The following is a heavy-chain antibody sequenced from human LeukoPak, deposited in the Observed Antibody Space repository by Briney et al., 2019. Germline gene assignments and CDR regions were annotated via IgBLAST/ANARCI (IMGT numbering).Heavy chain of an antibody. CDR3: ARDAAAAGSDY. CDR2: ISAYSGNT. J-gene: IGHJ4*02. D-gene: IGHD6-13*01. Sequence: GASVKVSCKASGYTFTTYGISWVRQAPGQGLEWMGWISAYSGNTNYAQKLQGRVTMTTDTSTTTAYMELRSLRSDDTAVYYCARDAAAAGSDYWGQGTLVTVSS. CDR1: GYTFTTYG. V-gene: IGHV1-18*01.